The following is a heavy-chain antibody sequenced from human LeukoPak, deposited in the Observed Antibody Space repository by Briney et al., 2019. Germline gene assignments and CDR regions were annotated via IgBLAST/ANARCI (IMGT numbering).Heavy chain of an antibody. CDR1: GGSISSYY. CDR2: MHTSGIT. J-gene: IGHJ4*02. Sequence: PSETLPLTCTVSGGSISSYYWSWIRQPAGKGLEWIGRMHTSGITNYNPSLKSRVTMSGDTSKNQISLKLRSVTAADTAVYYCARDQYYYDSSGYYRFDYWGQGTLVTVSS. V-gene: IGHV4-4*07. CDR3: ARDQYYYDSSGYYRFDY. D-gene: IGHD3-22*01.